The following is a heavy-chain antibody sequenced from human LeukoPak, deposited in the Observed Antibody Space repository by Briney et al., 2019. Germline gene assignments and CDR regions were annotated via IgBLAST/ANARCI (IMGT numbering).Heavy chain of an antibody. CDR3: ARDCSSTSTFYYYYYMDV. D-gene: IGHD2-2*01. CDR1: GVSISSSSYY. CDR2: INYSGST. J-gene: IGHJ6*03. Sequence: SETLSLTCTVSGVSISSSSYYWGWLRQPPGKGLEWIGSINYSGSTYYNPSLKSRVTISVDTSKNQFSLKLSSVTAADTAVYYCARDCSSTSTFYYYYYMDVWGKGTTVTVSS. V-gene: IGHV4-39*07.